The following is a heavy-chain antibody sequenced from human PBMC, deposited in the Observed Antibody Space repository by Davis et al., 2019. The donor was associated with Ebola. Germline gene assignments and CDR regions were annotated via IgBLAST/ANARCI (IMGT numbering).Heavy chain of an antibody. Sequence: GESLKISCAASGFTFSSYGMHWVRQAPGKGLEWVAFIRYDGSNKYYADSVKGRFTISRDNSKNTLYLQMNSLRAEDTAVYYCAKDYGVRGRTGLPFDYWGQGTLVTVSS. J-gene: IGHJ4*02. CDR1: GFTFSSYG. CDR3: AKDYGVRGRTGLPFDY. D-gene: IGHD3-16*01. V-gene: IGHV3-30*02. CDR2: IRYDGSNK.